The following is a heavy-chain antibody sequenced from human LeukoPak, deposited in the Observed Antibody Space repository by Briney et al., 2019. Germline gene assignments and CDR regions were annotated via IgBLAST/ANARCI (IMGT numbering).Heavy chain of an antibody. CDR3: ARARGYSYGYSTRWFDP. D-gene: IGHD5-18*01. V-gene: IGHV4-34*01. CDR2: INHSGST. Sequence: NPSETLSLTCAVYGGSFSGYYWSWIRQPPGKGLEWIGEINHSGSTNYNPSLKSRVTISVDTSKNQFSLKLSSVTAADTAVYYCARARGYSYGYSTRWFDPWGQGTLVTVSS. CDR1: GGSFSGYY. J-gene: IGHJ5*02.